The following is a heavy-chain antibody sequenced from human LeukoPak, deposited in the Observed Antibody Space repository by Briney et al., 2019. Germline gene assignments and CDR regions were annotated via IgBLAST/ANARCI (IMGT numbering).Heavy chain of an antibody. J-gene: IGHJ4*02. CDR1: GGSFSVYY. Sequence: SETLSLTCAVYGGSFSVYYWSWIRQPPGKGLEWIGEINHSGSTNYNPSLKSRVTISVDTSKNQFSLKLSSVTAADTAVYYCARGVSSGWYARRAYYFDYWGQGTLVTVSS. V-gene: IGHV4-34*01. D-gene: IGHD6-19*01. CDR2: INHSGST. CDR3: ARGVSSGWYARRAYYFDY.